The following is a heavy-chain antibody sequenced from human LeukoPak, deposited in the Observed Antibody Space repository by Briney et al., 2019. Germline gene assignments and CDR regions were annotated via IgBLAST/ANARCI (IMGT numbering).Heavy chain of an antibody. D-gene: IGHD6-19*01. V-gene: IGHV4-59*01. CDR2: IYYSGSI. CDR3: ARGGGSGWNNDY. Sequence: PSETLSLTCTVSGGSISGYYWNWIRQPPGKGLEWIGYIYYSGSIRYNSSLKTRVTISADASKNQISLRLSSVTAADSAVHYCARGGGSGWNNDYWGQGTLVGVSS. CDR1: GGSISGYY. J-gene: IGHJ4*02.